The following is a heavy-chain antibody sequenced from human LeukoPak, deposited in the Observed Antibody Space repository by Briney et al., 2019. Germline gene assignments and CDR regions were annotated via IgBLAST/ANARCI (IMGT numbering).Heavy chain of an antibody. J-gene: IGHJ6*02. CDR1: GGSISSYY. D-gene: IGHD6-13*01. Sequence: SETLSLTCTVSGGSISSYYWSWIRQPPGKGLEWIGYIYYSGSTNYNPSLKSRVTISVDTSKNQFSLKLSSVTAADTAVYYCARDLIAAAGHYYYYGMDVWGQGTTVTVSS. CDR2: IYYSGST. CDR3: ARDLIAAAGHYYYYGMDV. V-gene: IGHV4-59*01.